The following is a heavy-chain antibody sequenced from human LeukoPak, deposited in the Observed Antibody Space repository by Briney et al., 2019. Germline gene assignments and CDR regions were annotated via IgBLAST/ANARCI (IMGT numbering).Heavy chain of an antibody. J-gene: IGHJ4*02. CDR3: ARAELISFDWFTFDY. Sequence: SETLSLTCAVYGGSFSGYYWSWIRQPPGKGLEWIGEINHSGSTNYNPSLKSRVTISVDTSKIQFSLKLSSVTAADTAVYYCARAELISFDWFTFDYWGQGILVTVSS. CDR2: INHSGST. D-gene: IGHD3-9*01. V-gene: IGHV4-34*01. CDR1: GGSFSGYY.